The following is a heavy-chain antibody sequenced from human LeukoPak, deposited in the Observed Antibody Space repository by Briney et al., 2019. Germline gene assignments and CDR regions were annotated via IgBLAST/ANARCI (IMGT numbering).Heavy chain of an antibody. CDR2: ISWNSGSI. J-gene: IGHJ4*02. D-gene: IGHD1-26*01. CDR3: AKDRGKGSGSYYQDY. CDR1: GFTFDDYA. Sequence: GGSLRLSCAASGFTFDDYAMHWVRQAPGKGLEWVSGISWNSGSIGYADSVKGRFTISRDNAKNSLYLQMNSLRAEDMALYYCAKDRGKGSGSYYQDYWGQGTLATVSS. V-gene: IGHV3-9*03.